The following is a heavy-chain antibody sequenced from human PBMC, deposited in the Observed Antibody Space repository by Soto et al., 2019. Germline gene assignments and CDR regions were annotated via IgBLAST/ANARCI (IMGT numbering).Heavy chain of an antibody. CDR1: GFTFSSYG. J-gene: IGHJ3*02. V-gene: IGHV3-33*01. CDR3: AREAGNCSGGSCYSGAFDI. D-gene: IGHD2-15*01. Sequence: PGGSLRLSCAASGFTFSSYGMHWVRQAPGKGLEWVAVIWYDGSNKYYADSVKGRFTISRDNSKNTLYLQMNSLRAEDTAVYYCAREAGNCSGGSCYSGAFDIWGQGTMGTVSS. CDR2: IWYDGSNK.